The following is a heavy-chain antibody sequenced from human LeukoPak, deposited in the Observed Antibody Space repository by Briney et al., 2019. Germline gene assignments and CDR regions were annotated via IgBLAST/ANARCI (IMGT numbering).Heavy chain of an antibody. CDR3: ARNSDILTESYGAFDM. Sequence: GGSLRLSCALSGFTVTDYYMSWVRQAPGKGLEWVSVVYMAGSTYYAHSVRGRFTVSRDASKNTVYLQMNSLRVEDTAVYYCARNSDILTESYGAFDMWGQGTMVTVSS. J-gene: IGHJ3*02. CDR1: GFTVTDYY. V-gene: IGHV3-53*01. D-gene: IGHD3-9*01. CDR2: VYMAGST.